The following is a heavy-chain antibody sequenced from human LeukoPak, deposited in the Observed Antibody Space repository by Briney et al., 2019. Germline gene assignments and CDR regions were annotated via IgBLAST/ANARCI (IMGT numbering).Heavy chain of an antibody. Sequence: PGGSLRLSCTASGFTFSSYTMNWVRQAPGKGLEWVSPIHNGGGTTSYADSVKGRFTISRDNSKNTLFLQMNSLRAEDTAVYYWAKDSAFGGEDSWGQGTLVTVSS. CDR3: AKDSAFGGEDS. D-gene: IGHD3-16*01. CDR1: GFTFSSYT. V-gene: IGHV3-23*01. J-gene: IGHJ4*02. CDR2: IHNGGGTT.